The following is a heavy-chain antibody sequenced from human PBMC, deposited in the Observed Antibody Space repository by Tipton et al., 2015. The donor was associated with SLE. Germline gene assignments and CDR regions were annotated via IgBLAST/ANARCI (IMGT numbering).Heavy chain of an antibody. V-gene: IGHV1-18*01. CDR3: ARDEDPFGEYFHH. Sequence: QLVQSGAEVKRPGASVKVSCRASGYDFARYGVSWMRQAPGQGLEWIGWIYSYTNKRNYAQKVQGRVTMTTDTSTSTAYMELRSLGSDDTAVYYCARDEDPFGEYFHHWGQGTLVTVSS. CDR1: GYDFARYG. CDR2: IYSYTNKR. J-gene: IGHJ1*01. D-gene: IGHD3-10*01.